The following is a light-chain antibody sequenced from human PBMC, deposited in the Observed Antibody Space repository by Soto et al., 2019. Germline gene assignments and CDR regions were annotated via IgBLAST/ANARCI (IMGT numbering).Light chain of an antibody. Sequence: QSVLTQPPSVSGAPGQSVTISCTGSSSNIGAGYDVHWYQQLPGTAPKLLIYGNSNRPSGVPDRLSGSKSGTSASLAITGLQAEDEADYYCQSYDSSLSGSGVFGTGTKVTVL. J-gene: IGLJ1*01. V-gene: IGLV1-40*01. CDR2: GNS. CDR3: QSYDSSLSGSGV. CDR1: SSNIGAGYD.